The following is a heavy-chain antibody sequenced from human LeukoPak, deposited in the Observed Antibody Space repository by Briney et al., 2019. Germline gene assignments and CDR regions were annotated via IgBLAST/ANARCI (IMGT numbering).Heavy chain of an antibody. J-gene: IGHJ5*02. D-gene: IGHD6-19*01. CDR3: AAGLHSSGWYGHNWFDP. Sequence: SETLSLTCTVSGGSISSSSYYWGWIRQPPGKGLEWIGSIYYSGSTYYNPSLKSRVTISVDTSKNQFSLKLSSVTAADTAVYYCAAGLHSSGWYGHNWFDPWGQGTLVTVSS. V-gene: IGHV4-39*01. CDR1: GGSISSSSYY. CDR2: IYYSGST.